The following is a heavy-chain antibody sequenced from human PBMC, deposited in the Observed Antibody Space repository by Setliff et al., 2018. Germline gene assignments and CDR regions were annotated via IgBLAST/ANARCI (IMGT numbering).Heavy chain of an antibody. Sequence: GASVKVSCKASGYTFTAYDIHWMRQAPGQSLEWMGWINGVNGNTKYSQNFQGRVTFTSDTSANTAFMELSSLRSEDSSMYYCARGQTVGPNSGKDYWGQGTLGTAPQ. CDR1: GYTFTAYD. CDR3: ARGQTVGPNSGKDY. CDR2: INGVNGNT. D-gene: IGHD1-26*01. V-gene: IGHV1-3*01. J-gene: IGHJ4*02.